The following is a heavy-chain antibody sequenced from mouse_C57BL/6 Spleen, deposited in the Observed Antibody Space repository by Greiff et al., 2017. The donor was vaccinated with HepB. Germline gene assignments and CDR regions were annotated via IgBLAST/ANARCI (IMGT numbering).Heavy chain of an antibody. Sequence: EVKLVESGGDLVKPGGSLKLSCAASGFTFSSYGMSWVRQTPDKRLEWVATISSGGSYTYYPDSVKGRFTISRDNAKNTLYLQMSSLKSEDTAMYYCARRHYDYAMDYWGQGTSVTVSS. V-gene: IGHV5-6*02. J-gene: IGHJ4*01. CDR3: ARRHYDYAMDY. D-gene: IGHD1-1*01. CDR2: ISSGGSYT. CDR1: GFTFSSYG.